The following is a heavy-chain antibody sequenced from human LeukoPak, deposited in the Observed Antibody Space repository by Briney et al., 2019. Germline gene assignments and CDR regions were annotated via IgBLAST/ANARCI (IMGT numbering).Heavy chain of an antibody. D-gene: IGHD5-24*01. Sequence: GGSLRLSCAASGFTFSSYGMHWVRQAPGKGLEWVAFIRYDGSNKYYADSVKGRFTISRDNSKNTLCLQMNSLRAEDTAVYYCAKMGDGYPLGVFDPWGQGTLVTVSS. CDR1: GFTFSSYG. J-gene: IGHJ5*02. V-gene: IGHV3-30*02. CDR2: IRYDGSNK. CDR3: AKMGDGYPLGVFDP.